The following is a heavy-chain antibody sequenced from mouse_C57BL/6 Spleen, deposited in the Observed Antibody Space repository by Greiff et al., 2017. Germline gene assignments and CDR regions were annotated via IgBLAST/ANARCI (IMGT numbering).Heavy chain of an antibody. D-gene: IGHD2-1*01. V-gene: IGHV1-69*01. Sequence: QVQLKESGAELVMPGASVKLSCKASGYTFTSYWMHWVKQRPGQGLEWIGEIDPSDSYTNYNQKFKGKSTLTVDKSSSTAYMQLSSLTSEDSAVYYCARVTGYYFDYWGQGTTLTVSS. CDR2: IDPSDSYT. CDR1: GYTFTSYW. CDR3: ARVTGYYFDY. J-gene: IGHJ2*01.